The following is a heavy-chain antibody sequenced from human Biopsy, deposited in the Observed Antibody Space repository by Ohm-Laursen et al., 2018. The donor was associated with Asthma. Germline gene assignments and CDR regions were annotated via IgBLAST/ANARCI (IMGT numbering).Heavy chain of an antibody. CDR2: ISVYNGNT. D-gene: IGHD3-10*01. J-gene: IGHJ6*02. CDR3: ARAVDYSHYYGIDV. V-gene: IGHV1-18*01. Sequence: PSVRVSCKTSGYTFNSAGITWVRQAPGQGLEWMGWISVYNGNTKVAQKLQDRVTMITDTSTSTAYMELRSLRSDDTAVYFCARAVDYSHYYGIDVWGQGTTVTVS. CDR1: GYTFNSAG.